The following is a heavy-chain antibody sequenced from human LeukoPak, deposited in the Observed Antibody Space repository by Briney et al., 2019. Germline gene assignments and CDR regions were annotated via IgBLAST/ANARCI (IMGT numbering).Heavy chain of an antibody. J-gene: IGHJ4*02. CDR2: VDSSGNT. CDR3: ARGGRLWLQFVY. D-gene: IGHD5-18*01. V-gene: IGHV4-4*07. CDR1: VVSMNGYY. Sequence: PSETLSLTCSVSVVSMNGYYWSWLRQSAGNRLEWIGHVDSSGNTNYNPSLEGRVTMSVDTSKKQFSLKLTSVTAADMAVYYCARGGRLWLQFVYWGQGTLVTVSS.